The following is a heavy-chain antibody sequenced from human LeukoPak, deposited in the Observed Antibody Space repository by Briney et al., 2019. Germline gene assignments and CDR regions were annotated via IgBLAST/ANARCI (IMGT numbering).Heavy chain of an antibody. CDR1: GYIFSNYG. V-gene: IGHV1-8*02. CDR3: TRGGPVAGTHKYFQH. Sequence: ASVKVSCKASGYIFSNYGIAWVRQAPGHGLEWMGWMNPNNGNTDYAQKFQGRVTLTRNTSISTAYMELSSLRSEDTAMYYCTRGGPVAGTHKYFQHWGQGTLVTVSS. CDR2: MNPNNGNT. J-gene: IGHJ1*01. D-gene: IGHD6-19*01.